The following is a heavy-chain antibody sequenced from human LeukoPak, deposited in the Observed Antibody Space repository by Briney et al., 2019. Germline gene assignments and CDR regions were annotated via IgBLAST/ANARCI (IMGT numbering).Heavy chain of an antibody. J-gene: IGHJ4*02. CDR1: GFTFSSYA. Sequence: GGSLRLSCAASGFTFSSYAMSWVRQAPGKGLEWVSAISGSGGSTYYADSVKGRFTISRGNSKNTLYLQMNSLRAEDTAVYYCAKTPSPYSSSSRGYFDYWGQGTLVTVSS. V-gene: IGHV3-23*01. CDR2: ISGSGGST. D-gene: IGHD6-6*01. CDR3: AKTPSPYSSSSRGYFDY.